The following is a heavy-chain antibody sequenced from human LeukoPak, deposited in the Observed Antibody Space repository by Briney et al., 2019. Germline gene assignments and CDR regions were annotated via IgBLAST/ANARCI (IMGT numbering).Heavy chain of an antibody. J-gene: IGHJ4*02. Sequence: ASVKVSCKASGYTFTGYYLHWVRQAPGQGLEWMGWISVHNGNTNYAQKVQGRVTLTTDTSTSTAYMELRSLTSDDTAVYYCARDREVGAKTLDYWGQGTLVTVSS. V-gene: IGHV1-18*04. D-gene: IGHD1-26*01. CDR2: ISVHNGNT. CDR1: GYTFTGYY. CDR3: ARDREVGAKTLDY.